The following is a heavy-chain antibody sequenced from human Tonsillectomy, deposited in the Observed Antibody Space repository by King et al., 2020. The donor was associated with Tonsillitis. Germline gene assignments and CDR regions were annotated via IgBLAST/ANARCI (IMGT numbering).Heavy chain of an antibody. D-gene: IGHD5-12*01. V-gene: IGHV3-23*04. CDR2: ISRSDGTT. CDR1: GFTFSTYA. J-gene: IGHJ2*01. Sequence: VQLVESGGGLVQPGGSLRLSCAASGFTFSTYAMIWVRQAPGKGLEWVSGISRSDGTTHYAAYVMGRFTISRDNSKNTLYLQMNRLRAVDTAVYYCAKPLLSSDINYYFDLWGRGTLVTVSS. CDR3: AKPLLSSDINYYFDL.